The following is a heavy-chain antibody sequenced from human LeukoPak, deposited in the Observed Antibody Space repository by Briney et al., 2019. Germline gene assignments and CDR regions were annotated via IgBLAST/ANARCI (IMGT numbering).Heavy chain of an antibody. CDR1: GYTFTGYY. CDR2: INPNSGGT. V-gene: IGHV1-2*02. CDR3: ARENSVLLWFGETDY. D-gene: IGHD3-10*01. Sequence: ASVKVSCKASGYTFTGYYMRWVRQAPGQGLEWMGWINPNSGGTNYAQKFQGRVTMTRDTSISTAYMELSRLRSDDTAVYYCARENSVLLWFGETDYWGQGTLVTVSS. J-gene: IGHJ4*02.